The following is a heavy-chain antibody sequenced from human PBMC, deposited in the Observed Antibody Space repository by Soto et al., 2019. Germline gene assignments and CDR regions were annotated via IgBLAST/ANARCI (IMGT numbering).Heavy chain of an antibody. V-gene: IGHV3-23*01. CDR1: GFSFSNHA. D-gene: IGHD6-13*01. Sequence: GGSLRLSCVASGFSFSNHAMTWVRQAPGKGLEWVSVISGSDGRTYYADSVKGRFTISRDNSKNTLYLQMNSLRAEDTAVYYCAKNRERDAWYEEYWGQGTLVTVSS. CDR2: ISGSDGRT. J-gene: IGHJ4*02. CDR3: AKNRERDAWYEEY.